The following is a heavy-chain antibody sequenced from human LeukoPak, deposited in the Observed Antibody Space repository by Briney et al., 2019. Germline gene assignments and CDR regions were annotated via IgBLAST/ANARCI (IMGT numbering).Heavy chain of an antibody. CDR1: GFAFRSYD. V-gene: IGHV3-23*01. Sequence: GGSLRLSCAVSGFAFRSYDMSWVRQAPGKGLEWVSGISGSGESTYYANSVKGRFTISRDTSKNALYLHMNSLRAEDTAVYYCAMGLYDILTGYAPVVYGYWGQGTLVTVSS. D-gene: IGHD3-9*01. J-gene: IGHJ4*02. CDR2: ISGSGEST. CDR3: AMGLYDILTGYAPVVYGY.